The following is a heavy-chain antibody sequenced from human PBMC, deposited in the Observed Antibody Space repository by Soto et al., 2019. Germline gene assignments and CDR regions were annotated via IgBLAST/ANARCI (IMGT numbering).Heavy chain of an antibody. D-gene: IGHD6-19*01. Sequence: GASVKVSCKASGYTFTRYYMYWVRQAPGQGLEWMGRINPICGSANYAQKFQGRVAITRDKSTSTAYMELSSLRSEDTAVYYCARGYSSGSEFDYWGQGTLVTVSS. J-gene: IGHJ4*02. V-gene: IGHV1-46*01. CDR2: INPICGSA. CDR1: GYTFTRYY. CDR3: ARGYSSGSEFDY.